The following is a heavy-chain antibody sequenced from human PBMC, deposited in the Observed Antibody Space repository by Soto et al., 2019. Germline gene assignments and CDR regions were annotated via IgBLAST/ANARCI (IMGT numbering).Heavy chain of an antibody. CDR1: GIIFSSYG. J-gene: IGHJ4*02. Sequence: QVQLVESGGGVVQPGRSLRLSCAASGIIFSSYGMHWVRQAPGKGLEWVAVIYYDGSNKNYADSVKGRFTISRVNSKNTLYLQMNSLRVEDTAVYYCARALGAAGNFDYWGQGTLVTVSS. D-gene: IGHD6-13*01. V-gene: IGHV3-33*01. CDR3: ARALGAAGNFDY. CDR2: IYYDGSNK.